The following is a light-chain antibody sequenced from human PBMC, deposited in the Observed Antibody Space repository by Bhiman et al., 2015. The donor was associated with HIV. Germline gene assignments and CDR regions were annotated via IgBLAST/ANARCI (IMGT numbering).Light chain of an antibody. CDR2: DVS. V-gene: IGLV2-14*03. J-gene: IGLJ3*02. CDR3: SSYTTSSTWV. Sequence: QSALTQPASVSGSPGQSITISCTGTSSDVGGYNYVSWYQQHPGKAPKLMIYDVSSRPSGVSTRFSGSKSGNTASLTISGLQADDEADYYCSSYTTSSTWVFGGGTNLTVL. CDR1: SSDVGGYNY.